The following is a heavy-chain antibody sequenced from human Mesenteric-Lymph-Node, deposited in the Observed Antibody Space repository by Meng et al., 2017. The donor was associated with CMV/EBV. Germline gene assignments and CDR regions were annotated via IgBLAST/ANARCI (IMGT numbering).Heavy chain of an antibody. D-gene: IGHD2/OR15-2a*01. CDR3: TRDSKYAFHI. CDR1: GFTFSSFW. J-gene: IGHJ3*02. Sequence: GESLKISYAASGFTFSSFWMLWVRQTPGKGLVWVSRINGDGSSISYADPVKGRFTISRDNAKNTLFLQMDSLRAEDTAVYYCTRDSKYAFHIWGQGTVVTVSS. CDR2: INGDGSSI. V-gene: IGHV3-74*01.